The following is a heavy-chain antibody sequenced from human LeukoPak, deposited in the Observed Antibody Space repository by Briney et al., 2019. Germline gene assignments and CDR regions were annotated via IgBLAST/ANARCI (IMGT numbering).Heavy chain of an antibody. J-gene: IGHJ4*02. CDR1: GFTFSSYG. Sequence: PGGSLRLSCAASGFTFSSYGMHWVRQAPGKGLEWVAVISYDGSNKYYADSVKGRFTISRDNSKNTLYLQMNSLRAEDTAVYYCLSGAYYDSSGYYPDYWGQGTLVTVSS. V-gene: IGHV3-30*03. CDR2: ISYDGSNK. CDR3: LSGAYYDSSGYYPDY. D-gene: IGHD3-22*01.